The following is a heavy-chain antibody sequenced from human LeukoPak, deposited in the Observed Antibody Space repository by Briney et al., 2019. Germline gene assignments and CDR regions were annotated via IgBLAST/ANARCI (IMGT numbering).Heavy chain of an antibody. Sequence: PSETLSLTCTVSGGSISSYYWSRIRQPPGKGLEWIGYIYYSGSTNYNPSLKSRVTISVDTSKNQFSLKLSSVTAADTAVYYCARDQEYYDILTGYYSNWFDPWGQGTLVTVSS. J-gene: IGHJ5*02. D-gene: IGHD3-9*01. CDR3: ARDQEYYDILTGYYSNWFDP. CDR2: IYYSGST. CDR1: GGSISSYY. V-gene: IGHV4-59*01.